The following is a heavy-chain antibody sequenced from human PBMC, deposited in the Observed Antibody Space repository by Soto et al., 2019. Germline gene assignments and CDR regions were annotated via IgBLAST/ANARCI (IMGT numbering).Heavy chain of an antibody. CDR2: ISGSGGNT. Sequence: SWVRQAPGKGLEWVSAISGSGGNTYYADSVKGRFTISRDNSKNTLYLQMNSLRAEDTAVYYCAKLKGTGYYYYYGMDVWGQGTTVTVSS. V-gene: IGHV3-23*01. D-gene: IGHD3-10*01. CDR3: AKLKGTGYYYYYGMDV. J-gene: IGHJ6*02.